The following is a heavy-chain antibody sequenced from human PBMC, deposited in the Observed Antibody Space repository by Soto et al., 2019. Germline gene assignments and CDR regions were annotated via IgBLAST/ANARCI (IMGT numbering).Heavy chain of an antibody. Sequence: GGSLRLSCAASGFTFSTYSMNWVRQAPGRGLEWLSYISGNGLYKIYADSMEGRFTISRDNAKNSVYLQLTNLGADDTAVYYCAREGSSGLFDFWGQGALVTVSS. J-gene: IGHJ4*02. D-gene: IGHD6-25*01. CDR3: AREGSSGLFDF. CDR2: ISGNGLYK. CDR1: GFTFSTYS. V-gene: IGHV3-21*05.